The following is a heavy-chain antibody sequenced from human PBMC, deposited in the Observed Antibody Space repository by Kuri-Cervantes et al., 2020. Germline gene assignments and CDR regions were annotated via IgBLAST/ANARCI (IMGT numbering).Heavy chain of an antibody. Sequence: GESLKISCAASGFTLSSYAMHWVRQAPGKGLEWVAVISYDGSNKYYADSVKGRFTISRDNSKNTLYLQMNSLRAEDTAVYYCARERPYYYYGMDVWGQGTTVTVSS. CDR1: GFTLSSYA. J-gene: IGHJ6*02. CDR2: ISYDGSNK. CDR3: ARERPYYYYGMDV. V-gene: IGHV3-30-3*01.